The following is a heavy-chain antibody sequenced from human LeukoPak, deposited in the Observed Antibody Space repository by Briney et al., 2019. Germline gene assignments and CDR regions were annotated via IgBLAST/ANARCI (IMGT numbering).Heavy chain of an antibody. V-gene: IGHV3-33*01. CDR1: GFTFSSYG. CDR2: IWYDGSNK. CDR3: ARAKQYYYGSGSLSRDYYYGMDV. D-gene: IGHD3-10*01. J-gene: IGHJ6*02. Sequence: GGSLRLSCAASGFTFSSYGMHWVRQAPGKGLEWVAVIWYDGSNKYYADSVKGRFTISRDNSKNTLYLQMNSLRAEDTAVYYCARAKQYYYGSGSLSRDYYYGMDVWGQGTTVTVSS.